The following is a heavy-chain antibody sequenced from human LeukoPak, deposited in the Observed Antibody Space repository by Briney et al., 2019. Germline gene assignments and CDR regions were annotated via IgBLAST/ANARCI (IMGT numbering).Heavy chain of an antibody. CDR1: GGSFSGYY. V-gene: IGHV4-34*01. CDR3: ARGYGDYEYYFDY. Sequence: SETLSLTCAVYGGSFSGYYWSWIRQPPGKGLEWIGEINHSGNTNYNPSLKGRVTISVDTSKNQFSLKLSSVTAADTAVYYCARGYGDYEYYFDYWGQGTLVTVSS. CDR2: INHSGNT. D-gene: IGHD4-17*01. J-gene: IGHJ4*02.